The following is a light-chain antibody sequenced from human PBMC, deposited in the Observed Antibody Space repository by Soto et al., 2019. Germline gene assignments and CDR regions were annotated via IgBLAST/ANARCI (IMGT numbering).Light chain of an antibody. V-gene: IGLV6-57*04. Sequence: NSMLTQPHSVSESPGKTVTISCTRSSGSIASNYVQWYQQRPGSAPTTVIYENNQRPSGVPDRFSGSIDSSSNSASLTISGLKTEDESDYYCQSYDSDSVVFGGGTKLTVL. CDR1: SGSIASNY. CDR3: QSYDSDSVV. J-gene: IGLJ2*01. CDR2: ENN.